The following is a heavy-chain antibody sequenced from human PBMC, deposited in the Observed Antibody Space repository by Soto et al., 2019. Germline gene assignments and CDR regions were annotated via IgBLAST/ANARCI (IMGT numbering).Heavy chain of an antibody. Sequence: VGSLRLSCAASGLTFSRYTMNWVRQAPGKGLEWVSSLSTLSNYSFYADSVKGRFTTSRYNAKNSLFLQMDSLRVEDTAVYYCAPALDTARLTYDYWGPG. V-gene: IGHV3-21*04. CDR3: APALDTARLTYDY. J-gene: IGHJ4*02. D-gene: IGHD5-18*01. CDR1: GLTFSRYT. CDR2: LSTLSNYS.